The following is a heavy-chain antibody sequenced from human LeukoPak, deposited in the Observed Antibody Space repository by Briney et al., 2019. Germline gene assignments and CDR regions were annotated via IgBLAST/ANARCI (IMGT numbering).Heavy chain of an antibody. J-gene: IGHJ4*02. Sequence: PGGSLRLSCAASGFSFSTYTMNWVRQAPGKGLEWVSSISSSSSYIYYADSVKGRFTISRDNAKNSLYLQMNSLRAEDTAVYYCARGVSGSYFSVDYWGQGTLVTVSS. D-gene: IGHD1-26*01. CDR1: GFSFSTYT. CDR3: ARGVSGSYFSVDY. CDR2: ISSSSSYI. V-gene: IGHV3-21*01.